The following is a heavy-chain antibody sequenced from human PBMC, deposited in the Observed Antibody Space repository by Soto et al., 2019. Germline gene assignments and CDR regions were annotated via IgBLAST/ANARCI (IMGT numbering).Heavy chain of an antibody. CDR1: GGSISSSSYY. V-gene: IGHV4-39*01. CDR3: ARHGLQSSGWYWEIDY. J-gene: IGHJ4*02. D-gene: IGHD6-19*01. CDR2: IYYSGST. Sequence: SETLSLTCTVSGGSISSSSYYWGWIRQPPGKGLEWIGSIYYSGSTYYNPSLKSRVTISVDTSKNQFSLKLSSVTAADTAVYYCARHGLQSSGWYWEIDYWGQGTLVTVSS.